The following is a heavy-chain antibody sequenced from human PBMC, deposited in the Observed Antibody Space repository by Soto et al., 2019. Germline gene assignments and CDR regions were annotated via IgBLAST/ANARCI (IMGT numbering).Heavy chain of an antibody. CDR2: TYHTGTA. D-gene: IGHD3-22*01. Sequence: QLQLQESGSRLVGPSQTLSLTCAVSGGSISSGGYSWTWIRQPPGKGLEWVGHTYHTGTAYYSPSLKSRFTISVXTXKXXFSLKPTSATAADTAVYYCARDRRSYYSDARGLDFWGQGTLVTVSS. CDR3: ARDRRSYYSDARGLDF. V-gene: IGHV4-30-2*01. CDR1: GGSISSGGYS. J-gene: IGHJ4*02.